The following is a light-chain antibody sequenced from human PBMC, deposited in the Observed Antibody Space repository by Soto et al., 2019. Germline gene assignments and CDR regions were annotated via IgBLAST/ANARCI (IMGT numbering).Light chain of an antibody. J-gene: IGKJ1*01. CDR2: GAS. V-gene: IGKV3-20*01. Sequence: EIVLTQSPGTLSLSPGERATLSCRASQSVSSSYLAWYQQKLGQAPRLLIHGASSRATGIPDRFSGSGSGTEFTLTISRLEPEDFAVYYCQPYGTSPPWTFGQGTKVEIK. CDR1: QSVSSSY. CDR3: QPYGTSPPWT.